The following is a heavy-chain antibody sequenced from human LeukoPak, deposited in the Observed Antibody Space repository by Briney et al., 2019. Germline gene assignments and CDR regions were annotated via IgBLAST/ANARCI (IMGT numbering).Heavy chain of an antibody. J-gene: IGHJ4*02. CDR3: ASYGDIGGYYFDY. Sequence: PGGSLRLSCAASGFTFSSYSMNWVRQAPGKGLEWVSVIYSGGSTYYADSVKGRFTISRDNSKNTLYLQMNSLRAEDTAAYYCASYGDIGGYYFDYWGQGTLVTVSS. V-gene: IGHV3-53*01. CDR2: IYSGGST. CDR1: GFTFSSYS. D-gene: IGHD4-17*01.